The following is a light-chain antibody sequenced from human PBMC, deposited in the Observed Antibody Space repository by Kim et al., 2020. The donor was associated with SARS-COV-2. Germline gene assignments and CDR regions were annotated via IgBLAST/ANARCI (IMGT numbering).Light chain of an antibody. CDR3: NSRDSSGNHLGV. Sequence: SSELTQDPAVSVALGQTVRITCQGDSLRNYYASWYQQKPGQAPVLVIYGKNNRPSGIPDRFSGSSSGDTASMTITGAQAEDEADSYCNSRDSSGNHLGVF. CDR1: SLRNYY. J-gene: IGLJ1*01. CDR2: GKN. V-gene: IGLV3-19*01.